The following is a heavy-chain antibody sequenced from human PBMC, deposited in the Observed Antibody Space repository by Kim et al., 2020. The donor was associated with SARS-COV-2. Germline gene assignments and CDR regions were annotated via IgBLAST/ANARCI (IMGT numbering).Heavy chain of an antibody. Sequence: GESLKISCKGSGYSFTSYWISWVRQMPGKGLEWMGRIDPSDSYTNYSPSFQGHVTISADKSISTAYLQWSSLKASDTAMYYCAGRYCSGGSCYWGWFDPWGRGTLVTVSS. CDR3: AGRYCSGGSCYWGWFDP. J-gene: IGHJ5*02. V-gene: IGHV5-10-1*01. D-gene: IGHD2-15*01. CDR2: IDPSDSYT. CDR1: GYSFTSYW.